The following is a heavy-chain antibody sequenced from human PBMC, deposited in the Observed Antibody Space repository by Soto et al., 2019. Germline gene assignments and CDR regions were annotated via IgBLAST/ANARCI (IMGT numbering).Heavy chain of an antibody. CDR3: ARGYCTTTICDPWFDP. J-gene: IGHJ5*02. CDR1: GHIFSNYW. Sequence: GESLKISCKGSGHIFSNYWIGWVRQMPGKSLEWMGIIYPGDSETRYSPSLEGQVTISVDKSITTAYLQWSSLKASDTAMYYCARGYCTTTICDPWFDPWGQGTLVTVSS. CDR2: IYPGDSET. V-gene: IGHV5-51*01. D-gene: IGHD2-2*01.